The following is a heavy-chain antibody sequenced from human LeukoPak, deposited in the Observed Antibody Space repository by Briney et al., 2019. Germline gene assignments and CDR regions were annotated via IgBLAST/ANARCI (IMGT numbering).Heavy chain of an antibody. V-gene: IGHV3-21*01. D-gene: IGHD3-22*01. CDR2: ISSGTDYI. Sequence: GKSLRLSCAASGFTFSSYSMNWVRQAPGKGLEWVSSISSGTDYIYYGDSVKGRFTISRDNAKNSLSLQMNSLRAEDTAVYYCARDNNYDSSGYYRRHDAFDIWGQGTMVTVSS. J-gene: IGHJ3*02. CDR3: ARDNNYDSSGYYRRHDAFDI. CDR1: GFTFSSYS.